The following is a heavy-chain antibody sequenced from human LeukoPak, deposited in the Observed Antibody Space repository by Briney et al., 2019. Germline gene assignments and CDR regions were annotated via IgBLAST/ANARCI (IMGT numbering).Heavy chain of an antibody. Sequence: GGSLRLSCAASGFTVNSNYMNWVRQAPGKGLEWVSVVYSDDTTYYADSAKGRFTISRDNSKNTLYLQMNSLRAEDTAVYYCAKGRAGGYHYYGMDVWGQGTTVTVSS. D-gene: IGHD6-19*01. J-gene: IGHJ6*02. CDR2: VYSDDTT. CDR1: GFTVNSNY. V-gene: IGHV3-53*01. CDR3: AKGRAGGYHYYGMDV.